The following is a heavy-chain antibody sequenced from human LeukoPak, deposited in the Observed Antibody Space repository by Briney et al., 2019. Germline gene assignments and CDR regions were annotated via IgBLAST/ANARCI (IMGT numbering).Heavy chain of an antibody. CDR2: ISAYNGNT. D-gene: IGHD3-10*01. V-gene: IGHV1-18*01. Sequence: ASVKVSCKASGYTFTSYGISWVRQAPGQRLEWMGWISAYNGNTNYAQKLQGRVTMTTDTSTSTAYMELRSLRSDDTAVYYCARDSASLLWFGELLFRFDYWGQGTLVTVSS. CDR3: ARDSASLLWFGELLFRFDY. J-gene: IGHJ4*02. CDR1: GYTFTSYG.